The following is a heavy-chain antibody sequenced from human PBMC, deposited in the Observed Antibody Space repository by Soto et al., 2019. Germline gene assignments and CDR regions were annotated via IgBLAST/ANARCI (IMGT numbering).Heavy chain of an antibody. CDR3: TKSNRHGSGSAEY. J-gene: IGHJ4*02. Sequence: GGSLRLSCAVSGFTFSNYVMNWVRQAPGKWLEWVSAISDSGGSTYYADSVKGRFTISRDSSKDTLYLQMSSLRAEDTAVYYCTKSNRHGSGSAEYWGQGSLVTVSS. CDR2: ISDSGGST. CDR1: GFTFSNYV. D-gene: IGHD3-10*01. V-gene: IGHV3-23*01.